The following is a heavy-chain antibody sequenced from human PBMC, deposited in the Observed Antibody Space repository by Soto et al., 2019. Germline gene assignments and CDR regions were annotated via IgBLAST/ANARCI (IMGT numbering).Heavy chain of an antibody. CDR1: GYTLTELS. V-gene: IGHV1-24*01. CDR2: FDPEDGET. J-gene: IGHJ5*02. D-gene: IGHD3-22*01. Sequence: GASVKVSCKVSGYTLTELSMHWVRQAPGKGLEWMGGFDPEDGETIYAQKFQGRVTMTEDTSTDTAYMELSSLRSEDTAVYYCAKFSNAHSSGYYPLPFASWGQGTLVTVSS. CDR3: AKFSNAHSSGYYPLPFAS.